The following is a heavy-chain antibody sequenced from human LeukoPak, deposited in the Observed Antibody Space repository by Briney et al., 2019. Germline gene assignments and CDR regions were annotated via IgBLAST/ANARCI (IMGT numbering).Heavy chain of an antibody. CDR2: ISSSSSAI. V-gene: IGHV3-48*01. CDR1: GFTFSSYS. Sequence: PGGSLRPSCAASGFTFSSYSMNWVRQAPGKGLEWVSYISSSSSAIYYADSVRGRFTISRDNVKNSLYLQMNSLRAEDTAVYYCARDRDYGGQGTLVTVSS. CDR3: ARDRDY. J-gene: IGHJ4*02.